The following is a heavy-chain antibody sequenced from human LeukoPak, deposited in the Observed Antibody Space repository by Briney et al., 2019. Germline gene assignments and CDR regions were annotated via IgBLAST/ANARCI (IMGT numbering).Heavy chain of an antibody. CDR2: INPNSGGT. CDR1: GYTFTGYC. V-gene: IGHV1-2*02. D-gene: IGHD3-22*01. J-gene: IGHJ4*02. CDR3: ARDQGDCRYYYDSSGYFPPDY. Sequence: ASVKVSCKASGYTFTGYCMHWVRQAPGQGLEWMGWINPNSGGTNYAQKFQGRVTMTRDTSISTAYMELSRLRSDDTAVYYCARDQGDCRYYYDSSGYFPPDYCGQGTLVTVSS.